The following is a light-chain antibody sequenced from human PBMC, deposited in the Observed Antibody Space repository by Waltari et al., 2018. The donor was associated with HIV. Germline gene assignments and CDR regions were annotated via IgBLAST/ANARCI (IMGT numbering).Light chain of an antibody. Sequence: QSALTQPASVSGSPGQSITISCTGTSSDVGRYNPVLWYQQHPGKAPKLMIYEVSKRPSGVSNRFSGSKSGNTASLTISGLQAEDEADYYCCSYSGSSTFNVVFGGGTKLTVL. J-gene: IGLJ2*01. CDR1: SSDVGRYNP. CDR2: EVS. V-gene: IGLV2-23*02. CDR3: CSYSGSSTFNVV.